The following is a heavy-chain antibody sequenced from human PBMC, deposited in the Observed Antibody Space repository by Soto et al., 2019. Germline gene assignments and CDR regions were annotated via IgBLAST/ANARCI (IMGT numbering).Heavy chain of an antibody. J-gene: IGHJ3*02. CDR2: INHSGST. D-gene: IGHD3-16*02. Sequence: QVQLQQWGAGLLKPSETLSLTCAVYGGSFSGYYWSWIRQPPGKGLEWIGEINHSGSTNYNPPLKSRVTISVDTSKNQFALKLSSVTAADTAVYYCARYGDFGGVIVSGDAFDIWGQGTMVTVSS. CDR3: ARYGDFGGVIVSGDAFDI. V-gene: IGHV4-34*01. CDR1: GGSFSGYY.